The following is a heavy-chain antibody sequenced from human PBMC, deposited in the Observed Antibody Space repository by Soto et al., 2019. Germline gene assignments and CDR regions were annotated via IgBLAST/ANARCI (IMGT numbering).Heavy chain of an antibody. CDR1: GDSISSYY. V-gene: IGHV4-59*01. J-gene: IGHJ3*02. CDR2: LYYSGST. CDR3: ARQQWLVLNAFDI. Sequence: SETLSLTCTVSGDSISSYYWSWIRQPPGKGLEWIGYLYYSGSTNYNPSLKSRVTISVDTSKNQFSLKLSSVTAADTAVYYCARQQWLVLNAFDIWGQGTMVTVSS. D-gene: IGHD6-19*01.